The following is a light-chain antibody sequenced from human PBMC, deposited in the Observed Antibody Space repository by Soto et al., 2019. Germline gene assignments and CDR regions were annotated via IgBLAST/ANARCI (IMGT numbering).Light chain of an antibody. J-gene: IGKJ3*01. CDR2: GTF. CDR3: QHYGSSPFT. CDR1: QSVSSSY. V-gene: IGKV3-20*01. Sequence: EIVLTQSPGTLSLSPGERATLSCRASQSVSSSYLAWFQQIPGQAPRLLIHGTFSRATGIPDRFSGSGSGTDFTLSISRMEPEDFAVYYCQHYGSSPFTFGPGSKVDIK.